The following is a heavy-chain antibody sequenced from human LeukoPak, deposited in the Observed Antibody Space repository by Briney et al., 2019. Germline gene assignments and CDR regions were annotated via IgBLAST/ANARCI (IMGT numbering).Heavy chain of an antibody. CDR3: ARYLGYCSGGSCYSDY. V-gene: IGHV5-51*01. CDR2: IYPGDSDT. Sequence: GESLKISCKASGYRFTSYWIGWVRQMPGKGLEWMGIIYPGDSDTRYSPSFQGQVTISADKSISTAYLQWSSLKASDTAMYYCARYLGYCSGGSCYSDYWGQGTLVTVSS. J-gene: IGHJ4*02. CDR1: GYRFTSYW. D-gene: IGHD2-15*01.